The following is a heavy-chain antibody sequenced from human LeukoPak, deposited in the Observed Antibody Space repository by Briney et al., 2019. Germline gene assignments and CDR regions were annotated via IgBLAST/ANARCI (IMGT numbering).Heavy chain of an antibody. CDR1: GYTFTSYY. D-gene: IGHD3-22*01. CDR3: ARDPDLPYCYDSSGYQPFSDY. CDR2: INPSGGST. Sequence: GASVKVSCKASGYTFTSYYMHWVRQAPGQGLEWMGIINPSGGSTSYAQKFQGRVTMTRDTSTSTVYMELSSLRSEDTAVYYCARDPDLPYCYDSSGYQPFSDYWGQGTLVTVSS. J-gene: IGHJ4*02. V-gene: IGHV1-46*01.